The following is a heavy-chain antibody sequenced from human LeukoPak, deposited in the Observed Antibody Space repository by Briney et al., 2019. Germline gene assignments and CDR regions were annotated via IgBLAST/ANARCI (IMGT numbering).Heavy chain of an antibody. Sequence: GGSLRLSCAASGFTFSGYSMNWVRQAPGKGLEWVSSISSSSSTKDYADSVKGRFTISRDNAKNSLYLQMNSLRDEDTAVYYCARYRNGFDYWGQGTLVSVSS. CDR3: ARYRNGFDY. V-gene: IGHV3-48*02. CDR1: GFTFSGYS. J-gene: IGHJ4*02. CDR2: ISSSSSTK. D-gene: IGHD1-1*01.